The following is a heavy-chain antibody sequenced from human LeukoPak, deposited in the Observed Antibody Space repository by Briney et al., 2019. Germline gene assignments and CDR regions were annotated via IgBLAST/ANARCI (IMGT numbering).Heavy chain of an antibody. CDR3: ARYASRFDP. D-gene: IGHD2-8*01. Sequence: GGSLRLSCAASGFTFSNSWMTWVRQAPGKGLEWVANIKQDGSEKYYVDSVKGRFTISRDNAKNLLYLQMNSLRAEDTAVYYRARYASRFDPWGQGTLVTVSS. J-gene: IGHJ5*02. CDR1: GFTFSNSW. V-gene: IGHV3-7*01. CDR2: IKQDGSEK.